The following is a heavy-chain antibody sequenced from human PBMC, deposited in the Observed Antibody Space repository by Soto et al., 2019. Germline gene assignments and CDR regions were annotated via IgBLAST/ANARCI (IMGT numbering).Heavy chain of an antibody. CDR1: GFPFIMFA. Sequence: EVQVLESGGGSVQPGGSLRLSCAASGFPFIMFAMNWVRQAPGKGLEWVSGIRGSGGGTYYADSVKGRFTISRDDSRNMLYLEMNTLRGEDTAVYYCAKASGRVHYGMHVWGQGTTVTVSS. CDR3: AKASGRVHYGMHV. J-gene: IGHJ6*02. D-gene: IGHD3-10*01. CDR2: IRGSGGGT. V-gene: IGHV3-23*01.